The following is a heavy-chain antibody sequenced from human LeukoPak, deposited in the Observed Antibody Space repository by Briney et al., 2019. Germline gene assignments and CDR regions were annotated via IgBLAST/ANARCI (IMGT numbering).Heavy chain of an antibody. CDR2: INPNSGGT. CDR1: GYTFTGYY. CDR3: ARRWFGEFYDAFDI. Sequence: ASVKVSCKASGYTFTGYYMHWVRQAPGQGLEWMGWINPNSGGTNYAQKFQGRVTMTRDTSISTAYMELSRLRSDDTAVYYCARRWFGEFYDAFDIWGQGTMVTVSS. D-gene: IGHD3-10*01. V-gene: IGHV1-2*02. J-gene: IGHJ3*02.